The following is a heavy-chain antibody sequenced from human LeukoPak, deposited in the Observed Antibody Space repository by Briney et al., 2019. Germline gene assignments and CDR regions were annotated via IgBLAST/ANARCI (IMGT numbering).Heavy chain of an antibody. Sequence: GASVKVSCKASGGTFSSYAISWVRQAPGQGLEWMGGIIPIFGTANYAQKFQGRVTITADESTSTAYMELSSLRSEDTAVYYCARGWSVVVVPAASYYYYYGMDVWGQGTTVTVSS. J-gene: IGHJ6*02. V-gene: IGHV1-69*13. CDR2: IIPIFGTA. CDR1: GGTFSSYA. D-gene: IGHD2-2*01. CDR3: ARGWSVVVVPAASYYYYYGMDV.